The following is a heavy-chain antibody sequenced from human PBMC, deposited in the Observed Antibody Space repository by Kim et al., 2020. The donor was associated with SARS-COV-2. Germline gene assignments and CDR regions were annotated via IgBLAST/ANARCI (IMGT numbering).Heavy chain of an antibody. CDR3: ARGRAGVVPAPVLGLGPYYDYYAMDV. J-gene: IGHJ6*02. Sequence: SETLSLTCAVYGGSFSVYNWSWIRQPPGKGLEWIGEINHSGSTSHSPSLKSRLTISVDASKSQFSLRLKSVTAADTAMYYCARGRAGVVPAPVLGLGPYYDYYAMDVWGQGTAVAVSS. V-gene: IGHV4-34*01. CDR2: INHSGST. CDR1: GGSFSVYN. D-gene: IGHD3-3*01.